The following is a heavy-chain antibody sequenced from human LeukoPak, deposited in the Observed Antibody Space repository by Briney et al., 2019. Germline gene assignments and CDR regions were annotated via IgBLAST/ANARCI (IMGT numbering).Heavy chain of an antibody. CDR2: ISSSGSTI. CDR1: GFTFSDYY. V-gene: IGHV3-11*01. J-gene: IGHJ6*03. Sequence: GGSLRLSCAASGFTFSDYYMSWIRQAPGKGLEWVSYISSSGSTIYYADSVKGRFTISRDNAKDSLYLQMNSLRAEDTAVYYCARTILDLGYYYYYMDVWGKGTTVTVSS. D-gene: IGHD3/OR15-3a*01. CDR3: ARTILDLGYYYYYMDV.